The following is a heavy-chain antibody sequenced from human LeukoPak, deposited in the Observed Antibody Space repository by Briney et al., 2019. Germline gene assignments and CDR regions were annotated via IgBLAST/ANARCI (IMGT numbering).Heavy chain of an antibody. CDR1: GFTFSSYA. V-gene: IGHV3-30*04. CDR2: ISYDGSNK. D-gene: IGHD5-18*01. Sequence: GGSLRLSCAASGFTFSSYAMHWVRQAPGKGLEWVAVISYDGSNKYYADSVKGRFTISRGNSKNTLYLQMNSLRAEDTAVYYCARKRSGSYGDFDYWGQGTLVTVSS. CDR3: ARKRSGSYGDFDY. J-gene: IGHJ4*02.